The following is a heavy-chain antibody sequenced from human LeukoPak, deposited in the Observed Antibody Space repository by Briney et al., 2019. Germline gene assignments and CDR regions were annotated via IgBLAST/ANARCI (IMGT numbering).Heavy chain of an antibody. J-gene: IGHJ4*02. CDR3: ARVAWESLAS. Sequence: SETLSLTCTVPGGSISSYYWSWMRQPPGKGLAWIGYIYYSGSTNYNPSLKSRVTISVDTSKNHFSLKLSSVTAADTAVYYCARVAWESLASWGQGTLVTVSS. V-gene: IGHV4-59*01. CDR1: GGSISSYY. D-gene: IGHD1-26*01. CDR2: IYYSGST.